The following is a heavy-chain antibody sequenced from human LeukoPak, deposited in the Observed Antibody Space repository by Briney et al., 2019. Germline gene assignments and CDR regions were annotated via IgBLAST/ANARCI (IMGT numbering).Heavy chain of an antibody. CDR1: GYTFTGYY. CDR3: AREGYYYDSSGTFDY. D-gene: IGHD3-22*01. V-gene: IGHV1-2*06. CDR2: INPNSGGT. J-gene: IGHJ4*02. Sequence: GASVKVSFTASGYTFTGYYMHWVRQAPGQGLEWMGRINPNSGGTNYAQKFQGRVTMTRDTSISTAYMELNRLRSDDTAVYYCAREGYYYDSSGTFDYWGQGTLVTVSS.